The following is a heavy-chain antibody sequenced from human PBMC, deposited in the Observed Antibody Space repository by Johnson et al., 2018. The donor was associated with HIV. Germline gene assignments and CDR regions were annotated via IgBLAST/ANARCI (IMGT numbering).Heavy chain of an antibody. D-gene: IGHD6-6*01. CDR3: ARPGEYSSSYRDFAFDI. CDR1: GFTFSNYA. CDR2: ISYDGSNE. Sequence: QVQLVESGGGVVQPGRSLRLSCAASGFTFSNYAMHWVRQAPGKGLEWVAVISYDGSNEYSGDSVKGRFTISRDNSKNTLYLQMNSLRAGDTAVYYCARPGEYSSSYRDFAFDIWGQGTMVTVSS. V-gene: IGHV3-30*04. J-gene: IGHJ3*02.